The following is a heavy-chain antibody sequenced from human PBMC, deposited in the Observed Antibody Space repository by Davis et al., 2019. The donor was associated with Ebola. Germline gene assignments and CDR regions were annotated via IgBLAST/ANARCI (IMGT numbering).Heavy chain of an antibody. CDR2: ISTKSGKT. D-gene: IGHD1-1*01. Sequence: ASVQVSCKASGYTFTSCGISWVRQAPGEGLEWVGWISTKSGKTKFAQNLRDRLTLTADTSTSIAYLELRSLRADDTASYYCARDREWNLDYWGQGTLVTVSS. J-gene: IGHJ4*02. V-gene: IGHV1-18*01. CDR3: ARDREWNLDY. CDR1: GYTFTSCG.